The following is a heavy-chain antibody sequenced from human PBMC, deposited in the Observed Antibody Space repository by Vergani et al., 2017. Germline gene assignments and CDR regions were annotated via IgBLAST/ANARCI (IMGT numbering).Heavy chain of an antibody. CDR2: ISWNSGSI. CDR3: AKDVYSSSSVGGWFDP. D-gene: IGHD6-6*01. Sequence: EVQLVESGGGLIQPGGSLRLSCAASGFTVSSNYMSWVRQAPGKGLEWVSGISWNSGSIGYADSVKGRFTISRDNAKNSLYLQMNSLRAEDTALYYCAKDVYSSSSVGGWFDPWGQGTLVTVSS. J-gene: IGHJ5*02. V-gene: IGHV3-9*01. CDR1: GFTVSSNY.